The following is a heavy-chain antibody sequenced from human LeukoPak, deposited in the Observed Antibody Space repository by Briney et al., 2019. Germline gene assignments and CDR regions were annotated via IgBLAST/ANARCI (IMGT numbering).Heavy chain of an antibody. CDR3: GRARYSTSSGIDY. J-gene: IGHJ4*02. D-gene: IGHD6-6*01. CDR2: IHPDGST. CDR1: GFIVSSNY. V-gene: IGHV3-53*01. Sequence: GGSLRLSCEASGFIVSSNYMSWVRRAPGKGLEWVSVIHPDGSTNYADSVKGRFTISRDNSKNTLYLQMNSLRAEDTAVYYCGRARYSTSSGIDYWGQGTLVTVSS.